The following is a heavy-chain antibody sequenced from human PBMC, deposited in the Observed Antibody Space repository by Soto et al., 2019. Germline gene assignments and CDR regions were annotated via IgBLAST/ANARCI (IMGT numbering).Heavy chain of an antibody. CDR2: IIPIFGTA. Sequence: GASVKVSCKASGGTFSSYAISWVRQAPGQGLEWMGGIIPIFGTANYAQKFQGRVTITADESTSTAYMELSSLRSEDTAVYYCARDLGIAVAGPFDYWGQGTLVTVSS. J-gene: IGHJ4*02. V-gene: IGHV1-69*13. CDR3: ARDLGIAVAGPFDY. D-gene: IGHD6-19*01. CDR1: GGTFSSYA.